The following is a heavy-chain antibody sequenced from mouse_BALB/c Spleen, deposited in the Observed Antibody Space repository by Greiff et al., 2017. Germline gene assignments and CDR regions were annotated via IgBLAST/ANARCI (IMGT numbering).Heavy chain of an antibody. Sequence: EVKLMESGGGLVKPGGSLKLSCAASGFTFSSYAMSWVRQTPEKRLEWVASISSGGSTYYPDSVKGRFTISRDNARNILYLQMSSLRSEDTAMYYCARGEVRRGGYDFDYWGQGTTLTVSS. CDR2: ISSGGST. CDR1: GFTFSSYA. V-gene: IGHV5-6-5*01. CDR3: ARGEVRRGGYDFDY. J-gene: IGHJ2*01. D-gene: IGHD2-14*01.